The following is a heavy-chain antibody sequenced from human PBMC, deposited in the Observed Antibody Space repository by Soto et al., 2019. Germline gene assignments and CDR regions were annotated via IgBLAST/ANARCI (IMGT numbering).Heavy chain of an antibody. V-gene: IGHV3-23*01. J-gene: IGHJ4*02. CDR1: GFTFSSYA. CDR3: AKGNKLLWFGELFLDY. Sequence: LRLSCAASGFTFSSYAMSWVRQAPGKGLEWVSAISGSGGSTYYADSVKGRFTISRDNSKNTLYLQMNSLRAEDTAVYYCAKGNKLLWFGELFLDYWGQGTLVTVSS. CDR2: ISGSGGST. D-gene: IGHD3-10*01.